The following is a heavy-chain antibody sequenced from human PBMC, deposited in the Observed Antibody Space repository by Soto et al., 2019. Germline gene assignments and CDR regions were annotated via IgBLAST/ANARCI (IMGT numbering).Heavy chain of an antibody. D-gene: IGHD1-1*01. V-gene: IGHV4-59*01. CDR2: IYYSGST. Sequence: SETLSLTCTVSGGSISSYYWSWIRQPPGKGLEWIGYIYYSGSTNYNPSLKSRVTISVDTSKNQFSLKLSSVTAADTAVYYCATSYNWNDDNAFDIWGQGTMVTVS. J-gene: IGHJ3*02. CDR1: GGSISSYY. CDR3: ATSYNWNDDNAFDI.